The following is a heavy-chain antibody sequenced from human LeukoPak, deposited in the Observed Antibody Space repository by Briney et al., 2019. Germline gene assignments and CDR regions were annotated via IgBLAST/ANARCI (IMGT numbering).Heavy chain of an antibody. J-gene: IGHJ4*02. CDR3: VKTSCSTTSCPGDY. Sequence: PGGSLRLSCAASGFTFTTYGMNWVRQAPGKGLEWVAFLRNDGTYNYYADSVKGRFTISRDNSKNTLYPQMSSLRAEDTAVYYCVKTSCSTTSCPGDYWGQGTLVTVSS. V-gene: IGHV3-30*02. CDR1: GFTFTTYG. CDR2: LRNDGTYN. D-gene: IGHD2-2*01.